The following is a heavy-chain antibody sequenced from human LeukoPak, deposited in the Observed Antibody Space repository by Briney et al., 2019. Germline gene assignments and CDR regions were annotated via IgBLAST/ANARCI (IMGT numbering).Heavy chain of an antibody. CDR2: IYYSGST. CDR3: AREIVGATRLVNWFDP. V-gene: IGHV4-39*07. D-gene: IGHD1-26*01. Sequence: SETLSLTCPVSGGSISSSSYYWGWIRQPPGKGLEWIGSIYYSGSTNYNPSLKSRVTMSVDTSKNQFSLKLSSVTAADTAVYYCAREIVGATRLVNWFDPWGQGTLVTVSS. J-gene: IGHJ5*02. CDR1: GGSISSSSYY.